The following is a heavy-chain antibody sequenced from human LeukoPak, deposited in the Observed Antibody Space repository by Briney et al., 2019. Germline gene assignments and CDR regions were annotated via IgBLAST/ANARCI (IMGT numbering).Heavy chain of an antibody. J-gene: IGHJ6*03. D-gene: IGHD3-22*01. CDR2: INPNSGGT. V-gene: IGHV1-2*02. CDR3: ARPYRETLQTDTYYYDSSGSYYMDV. Sequence: ASVKVSCKASGYTFTGYYMHWVRQAPGQGLEWMGWINPNSGGTNYAQKFQGRVTMTRDTSISTAYMELSRLRSDDTAVYYCARPYRETLQTDTYYYDSSGSYYMDVWGKGTTVTVSS. CDR1: GYTFTGYY.